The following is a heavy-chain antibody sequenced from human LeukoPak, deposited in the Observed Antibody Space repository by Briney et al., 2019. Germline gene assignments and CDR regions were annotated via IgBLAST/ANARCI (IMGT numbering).Heavy chain of an antibody. Sequence: PSETLSLTCTVSDGSISSSTYYWGWIRQPPGKGLEWIGSIYYSGNTYYNPSLKSRVTISVDRSKNQFSLKLSSVTAADTAVYYCARDNSGRWLRHPYFDYWGQGTLVTVSS. CDR2: IYYSGNT. V-gene: IGHV4-39*07. J-gene: IGHJ4*02. CDR3: ARDNSGRWLRHPYFDY. D-gene: IGHD3-22*01. CDR1: DGSISSSTYY.